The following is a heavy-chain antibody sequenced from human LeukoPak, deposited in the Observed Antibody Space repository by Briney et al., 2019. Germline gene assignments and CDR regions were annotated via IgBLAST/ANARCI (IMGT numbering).Heavy chain of an antibody. V-gene: IGHV3-11*01. J-gene: IGHJ4*02. CDR3: ARAGQSDY. CDR1: GFTFTDYY. Sequence: GGSLRLSCAASGFTFTDYYMNWIRQAPGKGLGWVSSISGCSRTINYGDSVKGRFTTSRDNAKNSLFLQMNSLRAEDTAVYYCARAGQSDYWGQGTLVTVSS. CDR2: ISGCSRTI.